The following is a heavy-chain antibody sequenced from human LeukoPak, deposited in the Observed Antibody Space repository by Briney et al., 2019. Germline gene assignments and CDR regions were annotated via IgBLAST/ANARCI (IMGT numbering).Heavy chain of an antibody. Sequence: PGGSLRLSCAASGFTFSSYSMNWVRQAPGKGLEWVSYISSSSSTISYADSVKGRFTIARDNAKNSLYLQMNSLRDEDTAVHYCARDHNWGFDCWGQGILVTVSS. J-gene: IGHJ4*02. CDR2: ISSSSSTI. CDR1: GFTFSSYS. V-gene: IGHV3-48*02. CDR3: ARDHNWGFDC. D-gene: IGHD7-27*01.